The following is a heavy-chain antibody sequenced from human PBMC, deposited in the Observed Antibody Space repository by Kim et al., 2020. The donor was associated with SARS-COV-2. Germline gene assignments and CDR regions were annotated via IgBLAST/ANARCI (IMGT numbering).Heavy chain of an antibody. CDR3: ARGGAFLEWLLYLGWYFDL. J-gene: IGHJ2*01. CDR2: IYSGGST. CDR1: GFTVSSNY. D-gene: IGHD3-3*01. V-gene: IGHV3-53*01. Sequence: GGSLRLSCAASGFTVSSNYMSWVRQAPGKGLEWVSVIYSGGSTYYADSVKGRFTISRDNSKNTLYLQMNSLRAEDTAVYYCARGGAFLEWLLYLGWYFDLWGRGTLVTVSS.